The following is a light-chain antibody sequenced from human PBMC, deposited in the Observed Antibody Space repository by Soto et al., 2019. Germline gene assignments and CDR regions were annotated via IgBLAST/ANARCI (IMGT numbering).Light chain of an antibody. CDR2: DVS. J-gene: IGLJ1*01. V-gene: IGLV2-11*01. CDR3: CSYAGSYTYV. Sequence: QSVLTQPRSVSGSPGQSVTISCTGTSSDVGGYNYVSWYQQRPGRAPKVMIYDVSKRPSGVPDRFSGSKSGNTASLTISGLQAEDEADYYCCSYAGSYTYVFGTGTKV. CDR1: SSDVGGYNY.